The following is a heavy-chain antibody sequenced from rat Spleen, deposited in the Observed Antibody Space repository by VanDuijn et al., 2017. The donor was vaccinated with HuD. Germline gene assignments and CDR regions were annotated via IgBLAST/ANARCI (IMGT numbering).Heavy chain of an antibody. CDR2: ITNTGGST. Sequence: EVELVESGGGLVQPGRSMKLSCVASGLTFSNSGMAWVRQAPTKGLEWVASITNTGGSTYYPDSMKGRFTISRDNAESTLYLQMNSLRSEDTATYYCTRDWDYWGQGVMVTVSS. V-gene: IGHV5-46*01. CDR1: GLTFSNSG. CDR3: TRDWDY. J-gene: IGHJ2*01.